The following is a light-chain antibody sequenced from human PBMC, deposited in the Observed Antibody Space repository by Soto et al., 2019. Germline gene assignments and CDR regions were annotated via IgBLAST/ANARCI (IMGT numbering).Light chain of an antibody. CDR1: SGHSSYA. CDR2: LNNDGSH. Sequence: QPVLTQSPSASASLGASVKLTCTLSSGHSSYAIAWHQKQPGKGPRYLMDLNNDGSHTKGDGIPDRFSGSSSGAERYLIISSLQSEDEADYYCQTWGTGFQVFGGGPKLTVL. J-gene: IGLJ2*01. V-gene: IGLV4-69*01. CDR3: QTWGTGFQV.